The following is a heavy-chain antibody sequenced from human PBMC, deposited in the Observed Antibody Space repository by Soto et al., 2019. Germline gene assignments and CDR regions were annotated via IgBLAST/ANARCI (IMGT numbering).Heavy chain of an antibody. CDR1: GYSISSGSY. J-gene: IGHJ4*01. V-gene: IGHV4-38-2*02. CDR2: IYHGGTT. Sequence: ETLSLTCTVSGYSISSGSYWGWIRQPPGKGPEWIASIYHGGTTFYNPSLKSRVTVSVDKSNNQFSLKLRSVTAADTAVYYCAKAHVMVAAGSTFDYWGHGTLVTV. CDR3: AKAHVMVAAGSTFDY. D-gene: IGHD6-19*01.